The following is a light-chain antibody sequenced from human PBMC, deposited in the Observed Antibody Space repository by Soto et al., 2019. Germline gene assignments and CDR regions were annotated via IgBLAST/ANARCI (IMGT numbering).Light chain of an antibody. CDR1: STNIGTNT. CDR2: GDD. CDR3: AAWDDSLNGYV. J-gene: IGLJ1*01. Sequence: QSVLTQPPSASGTPGQRVAISCSGSSTNIGTNTVNWYQQLPGTAPKLLIYGDDQRASGVPDRFSGSKSGTSASLAISGLHSEDEADYYCAAWDDSLNGYVFGTGPKLTVL. V-gene: IGLV1-44*01.